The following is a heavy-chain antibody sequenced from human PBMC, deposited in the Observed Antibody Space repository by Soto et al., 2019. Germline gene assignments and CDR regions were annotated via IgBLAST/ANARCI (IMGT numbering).Heavy chain of an antibody. CDR1: GGSFSGYY. D-gene: IGHD2-2*01. Sequence: QVQLQQWGAGLLKPSETLSLTCEVHGGSFSGYYWTWIRQTPGKGLEGIGEISHSGTTNYQPSLTSRVTISADPSKKEFSLNLTSVTAADSGVYYCARGECSSVYCFTRWALDFWGQGTVVTVSS. CDR3: ARGECSSVYCFTRWALDF. V-gene: IGHV4-34*01. J-gene: IGHJ3*01. CDR2: ISHSGTT.